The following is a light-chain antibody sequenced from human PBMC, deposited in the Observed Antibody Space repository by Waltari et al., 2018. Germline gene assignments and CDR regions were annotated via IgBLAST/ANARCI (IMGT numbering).Light chain of an antibody. V-gene: IGKV3-20*01. CDR2: GAS. CDR3: QQYGSSPWT. CDR1: QSVSSSY. J-gene: IGKJ1*01. Sequence: EIVLTQSPGTLSLSPGERATLSCRASQSVSSSYLAWYQQKPGQAPRVLIHGASNRATGSPDRFRGSGSGTDFTLTISRLEPEDFAVYYCQQYGSSPWTFGQGTKVEIK.